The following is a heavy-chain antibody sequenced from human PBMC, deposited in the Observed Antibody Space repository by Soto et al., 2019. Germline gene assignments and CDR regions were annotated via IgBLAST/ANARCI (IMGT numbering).Heavy chain of an antibody. J-gene: IGHJ4*02. CDR3: AKDTDVSGSAHFDY. Sequence: GGSLRLSCAASGFTFDDYTMHWVRHAPGKGLEWVSLISWDGGSTYYADSVKGRFTISRDNSKNSLYLQMNSLRTEDTALYYCAKDTDVSGSAHFDYWGQGTLVTVSS. CDR2: ISWDGGST. D-gene: IGHD1-26*01. V-gene: IGHV3-43*01. CDR1: GFTFDDYT.